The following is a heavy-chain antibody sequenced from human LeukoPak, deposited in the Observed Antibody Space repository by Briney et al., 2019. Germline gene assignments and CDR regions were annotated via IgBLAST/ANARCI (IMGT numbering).Heavy chain of an antibody. V-gene: IGHV3-21*01. Sequence: GGSLRLSCAASGFTFSSYSMNWVRQAPGKGLEWVSSMSDSSYYIYYADSVKGRFTISRDNSKNTLYLQMNSLRAEDTAVYYCAREGRPLAFDIWGQGTMVTVSS. CDR2: MSDSSYYI. CDR1: GFTFSSYS. CDR3: AREGRPLAFDI. J-gene: IGHJ3*02.